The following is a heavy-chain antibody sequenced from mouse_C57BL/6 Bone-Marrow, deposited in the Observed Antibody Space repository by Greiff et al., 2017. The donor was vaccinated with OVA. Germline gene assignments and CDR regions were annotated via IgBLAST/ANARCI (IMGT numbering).Heavy chain of an antibody. D-gene: IGHD1-1*01. J-gene: IGHJ4*01. Sequence: QVQLQQSGAELARPGASVKLSCKASGYTFTSYGISWVKQRTGQGLEWIGEIYPRSGNTYYNEKFKGKATLTADKSSSTAYMELRSLTSEDSAVYFCAPNYYGSSLYAMDYWGQGTSVTVSS. V-gene: IGHV1-81*01. CDR1: GYTFTSYG. CDR3: APNYYGSSLYAMDY. CDR2: IYPRSGNT.